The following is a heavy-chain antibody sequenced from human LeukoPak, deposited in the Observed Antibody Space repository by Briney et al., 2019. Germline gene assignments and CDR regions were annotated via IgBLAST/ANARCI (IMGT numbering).Heavy chain of an antibody. Sequence: GESLKISCKGSGYRFTSYWIGWVRQMPGKGLEWMGIIYPGDSDTRYSPSFQGQVTISADKSISTAYLQWSSLKASDTAMYYCARYRYCSSTSCPNWFDPWGQGTLVTVSS. CDR3: ARYRYCSSTSCPNWFDP. D-gene: IGHD2-2*01. CDR2: IYPGDSDT. CDR1: GYRFTSYW. J-gene: IGHJ5*02. V-gene: IGHV5-51*01.